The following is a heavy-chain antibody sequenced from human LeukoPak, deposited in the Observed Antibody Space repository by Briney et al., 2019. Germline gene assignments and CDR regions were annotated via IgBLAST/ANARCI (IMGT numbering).Heavy chain of an antibody. V-gene: IGHV1-69*13. CDR3: ARNRYDTSGYHFDY. CDR1: GGTFSSYA. D-gene: IGHD3-22*01. CDR2: IIPIFGAA. J-gene: IGHJ4*02. Sequence: ASVMVSCKASGGTFSSYAISWVRQAPGQGLEWMGGIIPIFGAANYAQKFQGRVTITADESTSTAYMELRSLRSDDTAVYYCARNRYDTSGYHFDYWGQGTLVTVSS.